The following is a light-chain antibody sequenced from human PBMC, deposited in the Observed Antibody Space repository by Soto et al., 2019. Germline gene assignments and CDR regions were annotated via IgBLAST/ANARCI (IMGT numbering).Light chain of an antibody. CDR3: QQYNNWPLT. CDR2: GAS. Sequence: EIVVTQSPATLSVSPGERVTLSCRASQSIGRNLAWCQQTPGQAPRLLIYGASTRATGIPARFSGSGSATEFTLTISNLQSEDFAVYYCQQYNNWPLTFGQGTKVDIK. V-gene: IGKV3-15*01. J-gene: IGKJ1*01. CDR1: QSIGRN.